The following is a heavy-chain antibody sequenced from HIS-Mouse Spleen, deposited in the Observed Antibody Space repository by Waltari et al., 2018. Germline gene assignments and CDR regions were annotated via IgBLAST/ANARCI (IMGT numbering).Heavy chain of an antibody. J-gene: IGHJ2*01. CDR1: GGSFSGYY. CDR3: ARDDRRYSSRNWYFDL. D-gene: IGHD6-13*01. CDR2: INHSGST. Sequence: QVQLQQWGAGLLKPSETLSLTCAVYGGSFSGYYCSWIRHPPGKGLEWIGEINHSGSTNYNPSLKSRVTISVDTSKNQFSLKLSSVTAADTAVYYCARDDRRYSSRNWYFDLWGRGTLVTVSS. V-gene: IGHV4-34*01.